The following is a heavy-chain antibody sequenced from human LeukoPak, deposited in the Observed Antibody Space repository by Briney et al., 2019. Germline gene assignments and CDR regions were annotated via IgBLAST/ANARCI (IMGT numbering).Heavy chain of an antibody. CDR2: IYYSGST. CDR3: ARSRYSSAWYAFDV. J-gene: IGHJ3*01. Sequence: PSQTLSLTCTVSGGSISSGGYYWSWIRQPPGKGLEWIGYIYYSGSTNFQSCLKSRVTISVDTSKNQFSLKLSSMTAADTAFYYCARSRYSSAWYAFDVWGQGTMVTVSS. V-gene: IGHV4-61*08. CDR1: GGSISSGGYY. D-gene: IGHD6-19*01.